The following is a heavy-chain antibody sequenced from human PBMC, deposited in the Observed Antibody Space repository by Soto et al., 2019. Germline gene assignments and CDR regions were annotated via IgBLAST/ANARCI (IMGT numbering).Heavy chain of an antibody. CDR1: GFTFSSYW. CDR3: ARGSYCSGGTCYPDY. J-gene: IGHJ4*02. D-gene: IGHD2-15*01. Sequence: GGSLRLSCAASGFTFSSYWMHWVRQAPGKGLVWVSRINTDGSTTYADSVKGRFTISRDNAKNTLSLQMNSLRAEDTAVYYCARGSYCSGGTCYPDYWGRGALVTVSS. V-gene: IGHV3-74*01. CDR2: INTDGST.